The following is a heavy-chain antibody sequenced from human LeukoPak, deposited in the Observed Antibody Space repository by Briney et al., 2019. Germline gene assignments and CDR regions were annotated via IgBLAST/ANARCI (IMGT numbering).Heavy chain of an antibody. CDR2: IKSDGSRT. V-gene: IGHV3-74*01. CDR1: GFTFSAYW. D-gene: IGHD2-8*02. Sequence: LAGGSLRLSCAASGFTFSAYWMRWVRQAPGKGLVWVSFIKSDGSRTNYADSVKDRFIISRDNAKNTLYPQMYNLRADDTAAYYCARENYWAMDVSGQGTTVTVSS. J-gene: IGHJ6*02. CDR3: ARENYWAMDV.